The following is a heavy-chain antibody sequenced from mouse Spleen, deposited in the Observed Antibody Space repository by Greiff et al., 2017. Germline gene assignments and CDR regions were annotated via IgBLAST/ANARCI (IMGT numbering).Heavy chain of an antibody. CDR1: GFTFSSYA. CDR2: ISSGGSYT. CDR3: ARPSTMITTEGFAY. D-gene: IGHD2-4*01. J-gene: IGHJ3*01. Sequence: EVKLMESGGGLVKPGGSLKLSCAASGFTFSSYAMSWVRQTPEKRLEWVATISSGGSYTYYPDSVKGRFTISRDNAKNTLYLQMSSLRSEDTAMYYCARPSTMITTEGFAYWGQGTLVTVSA. V-gene: IGHV5-9-1*01.